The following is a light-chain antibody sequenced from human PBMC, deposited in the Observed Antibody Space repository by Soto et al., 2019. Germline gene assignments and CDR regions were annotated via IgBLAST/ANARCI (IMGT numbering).Light chain of an antibody. Sequence: QSVLTQPASVSGSPGQSITISCTGTSSDVGGYNYVSWYQHHPGKAPKLMIDEVTNRPSGVSNRFSGSKSGNTASLTISGLQAEDEADYYCSSYTSSSAPWVFGGGTKLTVL. CDR1: SSDVGGYNY. CDR2: EVT. CDR3: SSYTSSSAPWV. V-gene: IGLV2-14*01. J-gene: IGLJ3*02.